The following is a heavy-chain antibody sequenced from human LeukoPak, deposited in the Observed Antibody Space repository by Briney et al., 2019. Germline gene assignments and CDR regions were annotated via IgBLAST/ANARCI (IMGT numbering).Heavy chain of an antibody. CDR3: ARGREHTGGWSDTTDYYGMDV. CDR2: TYYRSKWYN. V-gene: IGHV6-1*01. J-gene: IGHJ6*02. CDR1: GDSVSSFSAA. D-gene: IGHD6-19*01. Sequence: SQTLSLTCAISGDSVSSFSAAWHWIRQSPSRGLEWLGRTYYRSKWYNDYAVSVRSRIIINPDTSKNQFSLQMNSVTPEDTAVYYCARGREHTGGWSDTTDYYGMDVWGQGTTVTVSS.